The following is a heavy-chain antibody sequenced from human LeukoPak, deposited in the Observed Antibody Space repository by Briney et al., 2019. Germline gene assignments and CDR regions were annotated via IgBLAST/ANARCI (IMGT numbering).Heavy chain of an antibody. J-gene: IGHJ5*02. V-gene: IGHV3-21*01. CDR1: GFTFSTYS. Sequence: GGSLRLAWAADGFTFSTYSMNWVRQAAGGGLEWVSSISSRSIYIQYADSGKGRFTVSRDNAKTSLYLQMNSLRAEDTAVYYCARNQTTYLTPTEYKWFDPWGQGTLVTVSS. CDR3: ARNQTTYLTPTEYKWFDP. D-gene: IGHD6-6*01. CDR2: ISSRSIYI.